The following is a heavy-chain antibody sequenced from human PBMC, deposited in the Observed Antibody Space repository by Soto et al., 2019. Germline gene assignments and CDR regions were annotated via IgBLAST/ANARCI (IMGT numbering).Heavy chain of an antibody. V-gene: IGHV3-23*01. CDR3: AKGPGTIFGVVSWFDP. Sequence: GGSLRLSCEPSGFTFGSFAVSWVRQAQGKGLEWVSAISGSGGSTYYADSVKGRFTISRDNSKNTLYLQMNSLRAEDTAVYYCAKGPGTIFGVVSWFDPWGQGTLVTVSS. J-gene: IGHJ5*02. D-gene: IGHD3-3*01. CDR2: ISGSGGST. CDR1: GFTFGSFA.